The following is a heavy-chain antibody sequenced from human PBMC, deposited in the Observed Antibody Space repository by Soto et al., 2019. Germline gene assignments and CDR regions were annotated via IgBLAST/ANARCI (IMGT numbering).Heavy chain of an antibody. CDR1: GGSISSYY. Sequence: SETLSLTCTVSGGSISSYYWSWIRQPPGKGLEWIGCIYYSGSTYYNPSLKSRVTISVDTSKNQFSLKLSSVTAADTAVYYCARRVIVVVTAHDPYDFDDWGQGTLVTVSS. D-gene: IGHD2-21*02. J-gene: IGHJ4*02. CDR2: IYYSGST. CDR3: ARRVIVVVTAHDPYDFDD. V-gene: IGHV4-59*01.